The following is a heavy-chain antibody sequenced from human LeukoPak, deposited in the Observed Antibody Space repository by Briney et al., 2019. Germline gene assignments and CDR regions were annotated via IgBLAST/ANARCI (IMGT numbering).Heavy chain of an antibody. D-gene: IGHD3-22*01. CDR1: GFTFSSSW. Sequence: AGGSLRLSCAASGFTFSSSWMTWVRQAPGKGLEWVAIIKQDGSEKYYVDSVKGRFTISRDNAKNSLYLQMNSLRAEDTAVYYCARDRYYYDSSGEDAFDIWGQGTMVTVSS. CDR2: IKQDGSEK. CDR3: ARDRYYYDSSGEDAFDI. V-gene: IGHV3-7*01. J-gene: IGHJ3*02.